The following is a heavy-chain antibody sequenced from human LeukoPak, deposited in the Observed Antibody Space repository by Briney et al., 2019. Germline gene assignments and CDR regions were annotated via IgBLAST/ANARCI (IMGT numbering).Heavy chain of an antibody. D-gene: IGHD3-3*01. J-gene: IGHJ4*02. CDR2: INPNSGGT. CDR1: GYTFTGYY. CDR3: ARDPHVLRFLEWLSLFDY. V-gene: IGHV1-2*02. Sequence: ASVKVSCKASGYTFTGYYMHWVRQAPGQGLEWMGWINPNSGGTNYAQKFRGRVTMTRDTSISTAYMELSRLRSDDPAVYYCARDPHVLRFLEWLSLFDYWGQGTLVTVSS.